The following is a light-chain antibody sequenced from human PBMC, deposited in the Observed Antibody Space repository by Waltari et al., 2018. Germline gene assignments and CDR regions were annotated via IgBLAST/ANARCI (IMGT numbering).Light chain of an antibody. CDR1: SSDVGGYNY. Sequence: QSALTQPASVSGSPGQSITISCTGTSSDVGGYNYVSWYQQHPGKAPELMLYDVSNRPAGVSSRVSGSNSGNAACRTCSGLQAEDEADYYCSSYTRSSALDVVFGGGTKLTVL. CDR2: DVS. CDR3: SSYTRSSALDVV. J-gene: IGLJ2*01. V-gene: IGLV2-14*03.